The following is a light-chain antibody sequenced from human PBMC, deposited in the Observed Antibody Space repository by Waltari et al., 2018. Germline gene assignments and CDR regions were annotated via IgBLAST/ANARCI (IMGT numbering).Light chain of an antibody. CDR3: QSFDSNVRSGVV. CDR2: GNN. CDR1: SPNIGAGHD. J-gene: IGLJ3*02. Sequence: QSILTQPTSVSGAPGQRVTIPCTGSSPNIGAGHDVHWYQAFPGTAPKLLIYGNNNRPSGVPDRFSGSKSGSSASLAINGLQAEDEADYYCQSFDSNVRSGVVFGGGTKVTVL. V-gene: IGLV1-40*01.